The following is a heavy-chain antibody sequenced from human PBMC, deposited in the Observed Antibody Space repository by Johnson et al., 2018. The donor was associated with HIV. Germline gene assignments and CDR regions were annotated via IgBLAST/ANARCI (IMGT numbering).Heavy chain of an antibody. J-gene: IGHJ3*02. Sequence: QVQLVESGGGVVQPGRSLRLSCAASGFTFSSYGMHWVRQAPGKGLEWVAVIYSGGSTYYADSVKGRFTISRDNAKNSLYLQMNSLRAEDTAVYYCARELGGERDAFDIWGQGTMVTVSS. CDR3: ARELGGERDAFDI. V-gene: IGHV3-NL1*01. CDR2: IYSGGST. D-gene: IGHD3-16*01. CDR1: GFTFSSYG.